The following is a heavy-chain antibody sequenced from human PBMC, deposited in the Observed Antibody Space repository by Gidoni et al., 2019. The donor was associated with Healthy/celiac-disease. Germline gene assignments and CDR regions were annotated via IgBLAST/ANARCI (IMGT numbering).Heavy chain of an antibody. CDR1: GFTFSSYG. J-gene: IGHJ6*02. Sequence: QVQLVESGGGVVQPGRSLRLSCAAPGFTFSSYGMHWVGQAPGKGLEWVAVIGYDGSNKYYADSVKGRFTISRDNSKNTLYLQMNSLRAEDTAVYYCARDRMTTVFEDVWGQGTTVTVSS. CDR3: ARDRMTTVFEDV. V-gene: IGHV3-33*01. CDR2: IGYDGSNK. D-gene: IGHD4-4*01.